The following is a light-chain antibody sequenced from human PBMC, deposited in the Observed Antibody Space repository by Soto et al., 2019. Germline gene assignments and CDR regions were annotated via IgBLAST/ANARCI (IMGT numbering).Light chain of an antibody. CDR1: QSITSY. V-gene: IGKV1-39*01. CDR2: AAS. J-gene: IGKJ1*01. Sequence: DIQMTQSTSSLSASVGDRVTITCRASQSITSYLNWYQQKPGKAPKLLIYAASSLQSGVPSRFSGTGSGTDCTLTISSLQPEDFATYYCQQSYSTPRTFGQGTKVEIK. CDR3: QQSYSTPRT.